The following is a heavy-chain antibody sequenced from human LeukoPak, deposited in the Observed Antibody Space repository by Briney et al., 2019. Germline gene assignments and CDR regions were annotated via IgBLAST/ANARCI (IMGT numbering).Heavy chain of an antibody. CDR1: GLTLSNVW. Sequence: PGGSLRLSCAVSGLTLSNVWMNWVRQAPGKGLEWVGRIRSQTAGGTTDFAAPVKGRFSISRDDSKNSLCLQMNSLTSEDTAVYYCAHGSAQYYEYWGQGTLVTVSS. J-gene: IGHJ1*01. CDR3: AHGSAQYYEY. D-gene: IGHD2-15*01. CDR2: IRSQTAGGTT. V-gene: IGHV3-15*07.